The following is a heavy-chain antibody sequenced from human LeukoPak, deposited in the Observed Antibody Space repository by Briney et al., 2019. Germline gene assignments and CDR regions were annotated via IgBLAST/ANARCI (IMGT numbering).Heavy chain of an antibody. CDR1: GGSISSSNW. CDR3: ARAGDSGSYPLRH. Sequence: PSEALSLTCAVSGGSISSSNWWSWVRQPPGKGLEWIGEIYHSGSTNYNPSLKSRVTISVDKSKNQFSLKLSSVTAADTAVYYCARAGDSGSYPLRHWGQGTLVTVSS. V-gene: IGHV4-4*02. D-gene: IGHD1-26*01. J-gene: IGHJ1*01. CDR2: IYHSGST.